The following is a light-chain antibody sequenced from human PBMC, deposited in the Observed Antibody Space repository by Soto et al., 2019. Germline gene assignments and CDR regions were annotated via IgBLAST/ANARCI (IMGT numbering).Light chain of an antibody. V-gene: IGKV1-5*03. J-gene: IGKJ1*01. CDR1: QGISSY. CDR2: KAS. CDR3: QHYTSYSET. Sequence: IRLTQSPSSLSASTGDRVTITCRASQGISSYLAWYQQKPGKAPKLLIYKASSLKSGVPSRFSGSGSGTEFTLTISSLQPDDVATYYCQHYTSYSETFGQGTKVDIK.